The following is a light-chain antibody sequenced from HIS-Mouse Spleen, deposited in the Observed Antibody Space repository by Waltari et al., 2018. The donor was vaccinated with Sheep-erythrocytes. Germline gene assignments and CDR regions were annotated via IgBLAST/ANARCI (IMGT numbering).Light chain of an antibody. J-gene: IGKJ4*01. CDR1: QDISTC. CDR3: QQYDNHPLT. CDR2: DAS. V-gene: IGKV1-33*01. Sequence: IQSTQSPSALAASVVDRTTSTCQAIQDISTCLNWYQQKPGKAPKLLIYDASNLETGVPSRFSGSGSGTDFTFTISSLQPEDIATYYCQQYDNHPLTFGGGTKVEIK.